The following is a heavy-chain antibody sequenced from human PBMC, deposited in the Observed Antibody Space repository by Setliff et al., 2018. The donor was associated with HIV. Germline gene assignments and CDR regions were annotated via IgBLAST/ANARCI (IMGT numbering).Heavy chain of an antibody. V-gene: IGHV4-34*01. Sequence: SETLSLTCAVYGGSFSGYYWSWIRQPPGKGLEWIGGINHSGSTNYNPSLKSRVTISVDTSKNQFSLKLSSVTAADTAVYYCARTTGGGYDYPFGYWGQGTLVT. CDR1: GGSFSGYY. CDR2: INHSGST. D-gene: IGHD5-12*01. J-gene: IGHJ4*02. CDR3: ARTTGGGYDYPFGY.